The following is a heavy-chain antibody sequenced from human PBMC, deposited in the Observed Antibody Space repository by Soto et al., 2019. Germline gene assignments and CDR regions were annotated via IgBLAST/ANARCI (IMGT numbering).Heavy chain of an antibody. J-gene: IGHJ6*03. Sequence: EVQLVESGGGLVKPGGSLRLSCAASGFTFSNAWMSWVRQAPGKGLEWVGRIKSKTDGGTTDYAAPVKGRFTISRDDSKNTLYLQMNSLKTEDTAVYYCTTVIVVVASPSYYYYYYMDVWGKGTTVTVSS. CDR3: TTVIVVVASPSYYYYYYMDV. CDR2: IKSKTDGGTT. CDR1: GFTFSNAW. D-gene: IGHD2-21*01. V-gene: IGHV3-15*01.